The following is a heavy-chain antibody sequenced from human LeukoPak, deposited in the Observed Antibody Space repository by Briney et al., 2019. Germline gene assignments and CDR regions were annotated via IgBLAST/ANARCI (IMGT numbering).Heavy chain of an antibody. CDR2: IYYSGST. CDR3: ARDFTIRQGGSGSYPLQYYYGMDV. CDR1: GGSVSSGSYY. Sequence: SETLSLTCTVSGGSVSSGSYYWSWIRQPPGKGLERIGYIYYSGSTNYNPSLKSRVTISVDTSKNQFSLKLSSVTAADTAVYYCARDFTIRQGGSGSYPLQYYYGMDVWGQGSTVTVSS. D-gene: IGHD3-10*01. V-gene: IGHV4-61*01. J-gene: IGHJ6*02.